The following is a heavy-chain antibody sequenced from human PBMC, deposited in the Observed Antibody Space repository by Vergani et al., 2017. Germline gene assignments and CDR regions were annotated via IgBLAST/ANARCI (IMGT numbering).Heavy chain of an antibody. V-gene: IGHV3-23*01. CDR1: EFTFSNYA. Sequence: EVQLLESGGGLVQPGGSLRLTCAASEFTFSNYAMTWVRLAPGKGLQWVSAISGSDGNTFYTDSVKGRFTISRDNSKDTLYLQMNSLRVEDTAIYYCAKARDPNCKGGNCYSYYYGLDLWGQGTTVTVSS. D-gene: IGHD2-21*01. J-gene: IGHJ6*02. CDR2: ISGSDGNT. CDR3: AKARDPNCKGGNCYSYYYGLDL.